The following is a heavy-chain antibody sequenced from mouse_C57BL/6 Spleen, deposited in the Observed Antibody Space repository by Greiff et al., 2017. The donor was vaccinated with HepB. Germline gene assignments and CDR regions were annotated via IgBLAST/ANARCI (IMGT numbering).Heavy chain of an antibody. Sequence: EVQLQQSGPELVKPGASVKISCKASGYTFTDYYMNWVKQSHGKSLEWIGDINPNNGGTSYNQKFKGKATLTVDKSSSTASMELRSLTSEDSAVYYCASHSKVYYFDYWGQGTTLTVSS. CDR3: ASHSKVYYFDY. V-gene: IGHV1-26*01. J-gene: IGHJ2*01. CDR1: GYTFTDYY. CDR2: INPNNGGT.